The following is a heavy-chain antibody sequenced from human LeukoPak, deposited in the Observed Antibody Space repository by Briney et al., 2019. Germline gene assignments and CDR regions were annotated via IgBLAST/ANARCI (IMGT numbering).Heavy chain of an antibody. Sequence: ASVKVSCKASGYTFTGYYMHWVRQAPGQGLEWMGRINPNSGGTNYAQKFQGRVTMTRDTSISTAYMELSRLRSDDTAVYYCARDYRVDTAMVPIDETEEFDPWGQGTLVTVSS. D-gene: IGHD5-18*01. CDR2: INPNSGGT. V-gene: IGHV1-2*06. J-gene: IGHJ5*02. CDR3: ARDYRVDTAMVPIDETEEFDP. CDR1: GYTFTGYY.